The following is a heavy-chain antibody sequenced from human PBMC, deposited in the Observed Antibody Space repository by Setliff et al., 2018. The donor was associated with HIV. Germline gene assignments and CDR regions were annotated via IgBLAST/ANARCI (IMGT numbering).Heavy chain of an antibody. J-gene: IGHJ4*02. CDR1: GFTFTNYA. V-gene: IGHV1-2*02. CDR3: ARAGGLRMDRGVVSDY. Sequence: ASVKVSCKTSGFTFTNYAIHWVRQAPGQRLEWVGWINPNSGATNYAQKFQGRVTMTRDTSISTAYMELSGLISEDAAVYYCARAGGLRMDRGVVSDYWGQGTLVTVS. CDR2: INPNSGAT. D-gene: IGHD3-10*01.